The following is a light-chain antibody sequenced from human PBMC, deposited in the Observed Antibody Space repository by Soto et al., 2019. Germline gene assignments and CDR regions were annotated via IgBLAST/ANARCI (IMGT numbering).Light chain of an antibody. CDR3: SSYTSSRSLSYV. CDR2: EVI. V-gene: IGLV2-14*01. J-gene: IGLJ1*01. CDR1: SSDICGFNF. Sequence: QSALTQPASVSGSPGQSITISCAGTSSDICGFNFVSWFQQLPGNAPILLIYEVINRPSGVSNRFSGSKSCNTASLTISGLQAEDEADYYCSSYTSSRSLSYVFGTGTKVTVL.